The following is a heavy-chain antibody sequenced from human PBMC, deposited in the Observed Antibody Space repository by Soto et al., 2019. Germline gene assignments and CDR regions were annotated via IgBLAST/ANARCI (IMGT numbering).Heavy chain of an antibody. CDR2: ISYDGSNK. Sequence: QVQLVESGGGVVQPGRSLRLSCAASGFTFSSYGMHWVRQAPGKGLEWVAVISYDGSNKYYADSVKGRFTISRDNSKNTLYLQMNSLRAEDTAVYYCAKSGARGVDTAMGPEYYFDYWGQGTLVTVSS. D-gene: IGHD5-18*01. CDR1: GFTFSSYG. V-gene: IGHV3-30*18. CDR3: AKSGARGVDTAMGPEYYFDY. J-gene: IGHJ4*02.